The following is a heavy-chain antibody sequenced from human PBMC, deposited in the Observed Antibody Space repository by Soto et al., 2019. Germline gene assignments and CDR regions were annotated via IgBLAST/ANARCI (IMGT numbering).Heavy chain of an antibody. CDR2: TIPILGIA. Sequence: QVQLVQSGAEVKKPGSSVKVSCKASGGTFSSYTISWVRQAPGQGLEWMGRTIPILGIANYAQKFQGRVTITADKSTSTAYMELSSLRSEDTAVYYCARDKGSGSSDYWGQGTLVTVSS. J-gene: IGHJ4*02. V-gene: IGHV1-69*08. CDR3: ARDKGSGSSDY. D-gene: IGHD1-26*01. CDR1: GGTFSSYT.